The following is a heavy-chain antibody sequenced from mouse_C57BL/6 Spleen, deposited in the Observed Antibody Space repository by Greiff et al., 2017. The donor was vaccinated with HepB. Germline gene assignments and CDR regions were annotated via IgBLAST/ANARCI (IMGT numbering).Heavy chain of an antibody. J-gene: IGHJ1*03. D-gene: IGHD2-2*01. CDR1: GYTFTSYW. Sequence: QVQLKQPGAELVKPGASVKLSCKASGYTFTSYWMQWVKQRPGQGLEWIGEIDPSDSYTNYNQKFKGKATLTVETSSSTAYMQLSSLTSEDSAVYYCARRNGYYWYFDVWGTGTTVTVSS. CDR3: ARRNGYYWYFDV. V-gene: IGHV1-50*01. CDR2: IDPSDSYT.